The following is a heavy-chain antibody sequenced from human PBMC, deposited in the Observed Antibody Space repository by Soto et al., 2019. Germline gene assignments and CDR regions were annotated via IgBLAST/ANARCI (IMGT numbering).Heavy chain of an antibody. Sequence: ASVKVSCKASGFTFTSSAMQWVRQARGQRLEWIGWIVVGSGNTNYAQKFQERVTITRDMSTSTAYMERSSLRSEDTAVYYCAAADVYVSSGYYYIEAFDIWGQGTMVTVSS. CDR3: AAADVYVSSGYYYIEAFDI. D-gene: IGHD3-22*01. V-gene: IGHV1-58*02. J-gene: IGHJ3*02. CDR2: IVVGSGNT. CDR1: GFTFTSSA.